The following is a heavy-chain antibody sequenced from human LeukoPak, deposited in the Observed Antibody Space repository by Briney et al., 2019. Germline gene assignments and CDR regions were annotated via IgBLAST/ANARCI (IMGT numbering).Heavy chain of an antibody. CDR2: IYGGGST. V-gene: IGHV3-53*01. CDR3: ARGRGAYYFYMDV. D-gene: IGHD3-16*01. J-gene: IGHJ6*03. Sequence: GGSLRLSCAASGFTVSSTYMSWVRQAPGKGLEWVSVIYGGGSTYYSDSVKGRFIIFRNNPKKTLFLQMNSLRAEDTAVYYCARGRGAYYFYMDVWGKGTTVTVSS. CDR1: GFTVSSTY.